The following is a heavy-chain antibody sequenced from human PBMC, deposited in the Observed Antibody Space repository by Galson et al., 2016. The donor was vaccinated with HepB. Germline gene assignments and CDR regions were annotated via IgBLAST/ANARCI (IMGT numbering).Heavy chain of an antibody. J-gene: IGHJ4*02. Sequence: SLRLSCAAPGFTFSTYAMHWVRQAPGKGLEWVAGISKDGGNIYYVDSVKGRFTISRGNSQNMLYLQMNSLRVEDTAVYYCARVYYDYVWGSYRESHFDSWGQGTLVTVSS. CDR2: ISKDGGNI. V-gene: IGHV3-30*03. D-gene: IGHD3-16*02. CDR1: GFTFSTYA. CDR3: ARVYYDYVWGSYRESHFDS.